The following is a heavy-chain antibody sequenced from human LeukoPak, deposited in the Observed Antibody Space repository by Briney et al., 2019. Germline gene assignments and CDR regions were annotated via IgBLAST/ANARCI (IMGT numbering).Heavy chain of an antibody. V-gene: IGHV1-2*04. CDR2: INPNSGGT. Sequence: ASVKVSCKASGGTFSSYAISWVRQAPGQGLEWMGGINPNSGGTNYAQKFQGWVTMTRDTSISTAYMELSRLRSDDTAVYYCARALHNWGSHIDYWGQGTLVTVSS. CDR1: GGTFSSYA. J-gene: IGHJ4*02. D-gene: IGHD7-27*01. CDR3: ARALHNWGSHIDY.